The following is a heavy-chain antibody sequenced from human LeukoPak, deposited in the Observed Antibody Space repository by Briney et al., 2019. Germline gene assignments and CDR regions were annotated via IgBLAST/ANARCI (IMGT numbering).Heavy chain of an antibody. D-gene: IGHD3-16*01. CDR2: INPNSGGT. CDR3: ARASGPGPGDAFDI. J-gene: IGHJ4*02. V-gene: IGHV1-2*04. Sequence: ASVKVSCKASGYTFTGYYMHWVRQAPGQGLEWMGWINPNSGGTNYAQKFQGWVTMTRDTSISTAYMELSRLRSDDTAVYYCARASGPGPGDAFDIWGQGTLVTVSS. CDR1: GYTFTGYY.